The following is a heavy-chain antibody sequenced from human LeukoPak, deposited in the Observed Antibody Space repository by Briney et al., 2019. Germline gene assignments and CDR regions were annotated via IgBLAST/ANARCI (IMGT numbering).Heavy chain of an antibody. V-gene: IGHV5-51*01. CDR2: IYPGDSDT. Sequence: GESLQISCKGSGYSFTNYWIGWVRQMSGKGLEWMGIIYPGDSDTRYSPSFQGQVTISADKSISTAYLQWSSLKASDTAMYYCATYYYDSSGYYPYFDYWGQGTLVTVSS. D-gene: IGHD3-22*01. J-gene: IGHJ4*02. CDR1: GYSFTNYW. CDR3: ATYYYDSSGYYPYFDY.